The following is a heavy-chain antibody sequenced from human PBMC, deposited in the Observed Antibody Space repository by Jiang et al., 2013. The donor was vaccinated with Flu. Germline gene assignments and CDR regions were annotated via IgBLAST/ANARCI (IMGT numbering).Heavy chain of an antibody. D-gene: IGHD3-3*01. CDR3: ARGFWRNGMDV. V-gene: IGHV6-1*01. Sequence: PGLVKPSQTLSLTCDISGDSVSTNSAAWNWFRQSPSRGLEWLGRTYFRSKWYNDYAVSVKSRITINADTSRNQFSLHLNSMTPEDTAVYYCARGFWRNGMDVWGQGTTVTVSS. CDR1: GDSVSTNSAA. CDR2: TYFRSKWYN. J-gene: IGHJ6*02.